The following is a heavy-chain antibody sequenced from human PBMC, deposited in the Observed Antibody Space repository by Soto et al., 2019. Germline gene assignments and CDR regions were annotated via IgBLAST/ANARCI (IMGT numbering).Heavy chain of an antibody. CDR3: ARGEELDYGGNSPINWFDP. V-gene: IGHV4-30-4*01. CDR1: GGSISSGDYY. Sequence: SETLSLTCTVSGGSISSGDYYWSWIRQPPGKGLEWIGYIYYSGSTYYNPSLKSRVTISVDTSKNQFSLKLSSVTAADTAVYYCARGEELDYGGNSPINWFDPWGQGTLVTVSS. D-gene: IGHD4-17*01. J-gene: IGHJ5*02. CDR2: IYYSGST.